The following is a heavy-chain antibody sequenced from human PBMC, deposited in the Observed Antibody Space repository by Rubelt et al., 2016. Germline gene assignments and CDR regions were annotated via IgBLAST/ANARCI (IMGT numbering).Heavy chain of an antibody. CDR2: IYSGGST. CDR1: GGSVSSTSYY. Sequence: LQLQESGPGLVKPSETLSLTCTVSGGSVSSTSYYWGWIRQPPGKGLEWFSVIYSGGSTYYADSVKGRFTISRDNSKNTLYRQMNSLRAEDTAVYYCARGGMDVWGQGTTVTVSS. J-gene: IGHJ6*02. V-gene: IGHV3-53*03. CDR3: ARGGMDV.